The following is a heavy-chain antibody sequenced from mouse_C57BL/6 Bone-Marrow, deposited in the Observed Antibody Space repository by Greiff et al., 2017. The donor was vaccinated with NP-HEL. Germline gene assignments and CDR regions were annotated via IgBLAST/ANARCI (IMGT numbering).Heavy chain of an antibody. J-gene: IGHJ3*01. CDR1: GYAFTSYT. CDR2: INPSSGYT. CDR3: ARGDSNPAWFAY. Sequence: VKLQESGAELARPGAEGKRAGRVSGYAFTSYTMHWVKQRPGQGLEWIGYINPSSGYTKYNQKFKDKATLTADKSSSTAYMQLSSLTSEDSAVYYCARGDSNPAWFAYWGQGTLVTVSA. D-gene: IGHD2-5*01. V-gene: IGHV1-4*01.